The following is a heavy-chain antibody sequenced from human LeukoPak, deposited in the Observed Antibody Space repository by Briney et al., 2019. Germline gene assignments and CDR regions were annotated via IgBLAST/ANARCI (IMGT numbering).Heavy chain of an antibody. V-gene: IGHV4-39*01. CDR3: ARGLPRAEYFQH. Sequence: SETLSLTCTVSGGSISSYYWGWIRQPPGKGLEWIGSIYYSGSTYYNPSLKSRVTISVDTSKNQFSLKLSSVTAADTAVYYCARGLPRAEYFQHWGQGTLVTVSS. CDR2: IYYSGST. J-gene: IGHJ1*01. D-gene: IGHD4-11*01. CDR1: GGSISSYY.